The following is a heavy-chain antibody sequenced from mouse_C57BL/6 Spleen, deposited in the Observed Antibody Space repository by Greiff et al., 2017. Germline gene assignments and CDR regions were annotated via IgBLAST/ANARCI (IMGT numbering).Heavy chain of an antibody. Sequence: EVQLQESGPGLVKPSQSLSLTCSVTGYSITSGYYWNWIRQFPGNQLEWMGYISYAGSNNYNPSLKNRISITRDTSKNQFFLKLNSVTTEDTATYYCARDDGYYFYFDYWGQGTTLTVSS. D-gene: IGHD2-3*01. J-gene: IGHJ2*01. CDR1: GYSITSGYY. V-gene: IGHV3-6*01. CDR2: ISYAGSN. CDR3: ARDDGYYFYFDY.